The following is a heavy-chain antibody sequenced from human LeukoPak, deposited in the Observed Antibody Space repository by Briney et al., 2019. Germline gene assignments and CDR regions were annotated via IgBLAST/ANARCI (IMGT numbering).Heavy chain of an antibody. D-gene: IGHD2-21*02. CDR3: ARDQHIVVVTAHDAFDI. CDR2: IYYSGST. J-gene: IGHJ3*02. CDR1: GGSISSSTYY. V-gene: IGHV4-39*07. Sequence: SETLSLTCTVSGGSISSSTYYWGWIRQPPGKGLEWIGSIYYSGSTYYNPSLKSRVTISVDTSKNQFSLKLSSVTAADTAVYYCARDQHIVVVTAHDAFDIWGQGTMVTVSS.